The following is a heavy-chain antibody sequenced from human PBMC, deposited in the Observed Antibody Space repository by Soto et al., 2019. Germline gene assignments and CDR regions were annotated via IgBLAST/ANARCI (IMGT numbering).Heavy chain of an antibody. D-gene: IGHD3-3*01. CDR3: ATRITVFGLLIPPFDP. V-gene: IGHV4-34*01. J-gene: IGHJ5*02. CDR2: INHTGGT. Sequence: SETLSLTCAVYGGSVNGYYWNWIRQPPGKGLEWIGEINHTGGTHDNPPLKSRVTMSVDTSKNQFSLGLSSVTAADTAIYYCATRITVFGLLIPPFDPWGQGTQVTVSS. CDR1: GGSVNGYY.